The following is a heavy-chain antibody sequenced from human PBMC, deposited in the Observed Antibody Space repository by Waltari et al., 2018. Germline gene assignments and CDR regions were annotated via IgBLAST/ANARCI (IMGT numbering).Heavy chain of an antibody. V-gene: IGHV3-21*01. J-gene: IGHJ3*02. CDR3: ARAPGVRITMVRDPRGAFDI. CDR1: GFTFSSYS. Sequence: EVQLVESGGGPVKPGGSLRLSCAASGFTFSSYSMNWVRQAPGKGLEWVSSISSSSSYIYYADSVKGRFTISRDNAKNSLYLQMNSLRAEDTAVYYCARAPGVRITMVRDPRGAFDIWGQGTMVTVSS. D-gene: IGHD3-10*01. CDR2: ISSSSSYI.